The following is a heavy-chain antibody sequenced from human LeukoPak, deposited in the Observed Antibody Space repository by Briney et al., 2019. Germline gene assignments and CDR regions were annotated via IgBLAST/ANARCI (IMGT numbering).Heavy chain of an antibody. CDR1: GFTFSTYS. CDR2: LSTSSSTI. CDR3: AREGVVLWFGELLSIGMDV. Sequence: GGSLRLSCAASGFTFSTYSMNWVRQAPGKGLEWISYLSTSSSTIYYAESVKGRFTISRDNAKNSLNLQMNNLRAEDTAIYYCAREGVVLWFGELLSIGMDVWGQGTTVTVSS. V-gene: IGHV3-48*04. J-gene: IGHJ6*02. D-gene: IGHD3-10*01.